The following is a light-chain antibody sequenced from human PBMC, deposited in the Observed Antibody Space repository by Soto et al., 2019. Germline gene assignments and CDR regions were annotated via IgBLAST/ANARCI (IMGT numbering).Light chain of an antibody. CDR2: GAS. CDR1: QSVSRF. CDR3: HQRSTWPLT. J-gene: IGKJ4*01. Sequence: EIVLTQSPATLSLSPGEGAALSCRASQSVSRFLAWYQQKPGQAPRLLIYGASNRATGIPTRFSGSGSGTDFTLTISSLEAEDFALYYCHQRSTWPLTFGGGTNVEIK. V-gene: IGKV3-11*01.